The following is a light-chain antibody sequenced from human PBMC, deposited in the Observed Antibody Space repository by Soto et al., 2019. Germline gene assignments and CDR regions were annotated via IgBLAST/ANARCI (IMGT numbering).Light chain of an antibody. J-gene: IGLJ2*01. CDR3: SSYTSSSTLV. Sequence: QSALTQPASVSGSPGQSITISCTGTSSDLGGYNYVSWYQQHPGKAPKVMIYEVSNRPAGVSNRFSGSKSGNTASLTISGHQAEDEADYYCSSYTSSSTLVFGGGTNRPVL. CDR1: SSDLGGYNY. V-gene: IGLV2-14*01. CDR2: EVS.